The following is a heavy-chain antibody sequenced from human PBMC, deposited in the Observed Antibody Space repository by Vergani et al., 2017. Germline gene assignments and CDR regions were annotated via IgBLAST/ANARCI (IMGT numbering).Heavy chain of an antibody. J-gene: IGHJ1*01. CDR2: IYYSGST. CDR1: GGSISSYY. CDR3: ARGPGQQH. Sequence: QVQLQESGPGLVKPSETLSLTCTVSGGSISSYYWSWIRQPPGKGLEWIGYIYYSGSTNYNPSLKSRVTISVDTSKNQFSLKLSSVTAADTAVYYCARGPGQQHWGQGTLVTVSS. V-gene: IGHV4-59*12.